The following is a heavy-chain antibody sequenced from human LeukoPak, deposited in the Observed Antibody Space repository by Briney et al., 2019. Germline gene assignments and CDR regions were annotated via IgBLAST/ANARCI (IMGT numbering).Heavy chain of an antibody. Sequence: PGGSLRLSCAASGFTFSSYWMTWVRQAPGKGLEWVANIKRDGSEKHYVDSVKGRFTISRDNAKNSMFLQMNSLRAEDTAVYYCAKADNWNLPLDYWGQGTLVTVSS. CDR3: AKADNWNLPLDY. D-gene: IGHD1-7*01. V-gene: IGHV3-7*03. J-gene: IGHJ4*02. CDR1: GFTFSSYW. CDR2: IKRDGSEK.